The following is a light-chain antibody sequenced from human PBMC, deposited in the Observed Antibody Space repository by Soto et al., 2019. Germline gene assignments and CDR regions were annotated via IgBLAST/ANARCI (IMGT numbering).Light chain of an antibody. Sequence: IGLTKSPGTLSLSPGERATLSCRASQSVSNSFLAWYQQKPGQAPRLLIYVASSRATGIPDRFSGSGSGTDFTLTISRLEPEDFAVYYCQQYGSSPYPFGQGTKVAIK. V-gene: IGKV3-20*01. CDR1: QSVSNSF. CDR3: QQYGSSPYP. J-gene: IGKJ2*01. CDR2: VAS.